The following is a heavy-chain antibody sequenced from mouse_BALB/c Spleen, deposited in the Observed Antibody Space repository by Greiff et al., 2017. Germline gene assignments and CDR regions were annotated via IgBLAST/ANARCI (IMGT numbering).Heavy chain of an antibody. D-gene: IGHD1-1*01. CDR2: ISSGGSYT. CDR1: GFTFSSYT. Sequence: EVKLMESGGGLVKPGGSLKLSCAASGFTFSSYTMSWVRQTPEKRLEWVATISSGGSYTYYPDSVKGRFTISRDNAKNTLYLQMSSLKSEDTAMYYCTRDNSGSGDDWGFDVWGAGTTVTVSS. CDR3: TRDNSGSGDDWGFDV. V-gene: IGHV5-6-4*01. J-gene: IGHJ1*01.